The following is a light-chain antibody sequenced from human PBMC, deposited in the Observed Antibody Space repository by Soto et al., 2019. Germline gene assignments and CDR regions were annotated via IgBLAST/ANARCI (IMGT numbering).Light chain of an antibody. CDR1: QGISSY. V-gene: IGKV1-8*01. CDR2: AAS. Sequence: AIRMTQSPSSLSASTGDRVTITCRASQGISSYLAWYQQKPGKAPKLLIYAASILQSGVPSRFSGSGSGTDFTLTSKCLQSEDFATYYCQQYYIYPFTFGPGTKGDIK. CDR3: QQYYIYPFT. J-gene: IGKJ3*01.